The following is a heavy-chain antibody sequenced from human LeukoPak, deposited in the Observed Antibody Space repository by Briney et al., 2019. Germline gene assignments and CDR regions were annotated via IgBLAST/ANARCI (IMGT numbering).Heavy chain of an antibody. CDR1: GFTFSTSW. V-gene: IGHV3-74*01. Sequence: PTGGSLRLSCAASGFTFSTSWMHWVRQAPGKGLVWVSRINHDGSNTIYADSVKGRFTISRDNAKNILYLQMNNLRAEDTAVYYCARDTLLWFGDLLPPYWGQGTLVTVSS. CDR3: ARDTLLWFGDLLPPY. D-gene: IGHD3-10*01. J-gene: IGHJ4*02. CDR2: INHDGSNT.